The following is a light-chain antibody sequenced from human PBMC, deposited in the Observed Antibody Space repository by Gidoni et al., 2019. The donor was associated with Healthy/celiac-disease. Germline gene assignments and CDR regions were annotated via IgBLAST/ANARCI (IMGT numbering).Light chain of an antibody. CDR3: QQLNRYPFP. CDR1: QGISSY. CDR2: AAS. J-gene: IGKJ3*01. V-gene: IGKV1-9*01. Sequence: DIQVSQSPSFLSASVGDGVTITCWASQGISSYLALYQQNPGQAPKLLIYAASTFQSGVPSRFSCIGSGTEFTLTISSLQPADFATYYCQQLNRYPFPFXPXTKVDIK.